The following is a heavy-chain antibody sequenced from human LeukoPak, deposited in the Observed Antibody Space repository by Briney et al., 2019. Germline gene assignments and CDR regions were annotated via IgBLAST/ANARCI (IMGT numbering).Heavy chain of an antibody. V-gene: IGHV3-9*01. Sequence: GGSLRLSCAASGFTFDDYAMHWVRQAPGKGLEWVSGISWNSGSIGYADSVKGRFTISRDNAKNSLYLQMNSLRAEDTALYYCAKDMATGYSSGWYYYYYYYGMDVWGQGTMVTVSS. CDR1: GFTFDDYA. J-gene: IGHJ6*02. CDR2: ISWNSGSI. D-gene: IGHD6-19*01. CDR3: AKDMATGYSSGWYYYYYYYGMDV.